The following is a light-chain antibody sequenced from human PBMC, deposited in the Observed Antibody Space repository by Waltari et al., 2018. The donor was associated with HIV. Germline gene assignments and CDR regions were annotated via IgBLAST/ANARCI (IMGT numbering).Light chain of an antibody. CDR2: GDY. Sequence: QSVPTQPPSVSEAPGQTVTISSSGGSSNIGSNSVVHCYQKLPGTAPKLLIFGDYNRPSGVPDRFSGSKSGTSASLAITGLQPEDEADYYCQSYDTSRDGFYVFGTGTKVTVL. J-gene: IGLJ1*01. V-gene: IGLV1-40*01. CDR1: SSNIGSNSV. CDR3: QSYDTSRDGFYV.